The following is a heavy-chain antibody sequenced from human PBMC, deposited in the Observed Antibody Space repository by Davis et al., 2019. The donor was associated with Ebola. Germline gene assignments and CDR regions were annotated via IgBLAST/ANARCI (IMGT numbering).Heavy chain of an antibody. CDR2: INPSGGST. Sequence: AASVKVSCKASGYTFTSYGISWVRQAPGQGLEWMGIINPSGGSTSYAQKFQGRVTMTRDTSTSTVYMELSSLRSEDTAVYYCARVSCSSTSCPKIYYYYGMDVWGQGTTVTVSS. D-gene: IGHD2-2*01. CDR3: ARVSCSSTSCPKIYYYYGMDV. V-gene: IGHV1-46*01. J-gene: IGHJ6*02. CDR1: GYTFTSYG.